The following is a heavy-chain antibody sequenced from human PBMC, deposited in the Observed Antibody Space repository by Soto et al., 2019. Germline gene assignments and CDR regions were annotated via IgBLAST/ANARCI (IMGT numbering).Heavy chain of an antibody. CDR1: GGSISNYY. V-gene: IGHV4-59*08. J-gene: IGHJ4*02. CDR3: ARQRRDFDY. Sequence: QVQLQESGPGLVKPSETLSLTCTVSGGSISNYYWSWIRQPPGKGLQWIGYIFSSGSTNYNPSLKSRVTISVDTSKNQFSLNLSSVTAADPAVYYCARQRRDFDYWGQGSLVTVSS. CDR2: IFSSGST.